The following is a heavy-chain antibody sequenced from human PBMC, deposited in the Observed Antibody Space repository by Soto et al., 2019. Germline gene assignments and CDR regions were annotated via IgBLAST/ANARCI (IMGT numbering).Heavy chain of an antibody. V-gene: IGHV1-18*01. CDR1: GYTFTSYG. CDR3: ARVKGSGYHNWFDP. CDR2: ISAYNGNT. Sequence: ASVKVSCKASGYTFTSYGISWVRQAPGQGLEWMGWISAYNGNTNYAQKLQGRVTMTTDTSTSTAYMELRSLRSEDTAVYYCARVKGSGYHNWFDPWGQETLVTVSS. J-gene: IGHJ5*02. D-gene: IGHD3-22*01.